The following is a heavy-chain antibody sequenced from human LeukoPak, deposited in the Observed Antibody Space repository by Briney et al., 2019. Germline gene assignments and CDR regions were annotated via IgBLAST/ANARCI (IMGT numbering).Heavy chain of an antibody. Sequence: GPSVKVSCKASGYSFKTYAMNWVRQAPGQGLEWMGWINTNTGNPTYAQGFTGRFVFSLDTSVRTAYLQISSLKAEDTAVYYCARGELWFGELSPAYSFMDVWGQGTTVTVS. V-gene: IGHV7-4-1*02. CDR1: GYSFKTYA. D-gene: IGHD3-10*01. CDR2: INTNTGNP. CDR3: ARGELWFGELSPAYSFMDV. J-gene: IGHJ6*03.